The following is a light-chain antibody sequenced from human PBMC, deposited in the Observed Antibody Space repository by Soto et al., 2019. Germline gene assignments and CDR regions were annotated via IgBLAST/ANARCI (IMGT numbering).Light chain of an antibody. CDR2: GAS. J-gene: IGKJ1*01. CDR3: QQYNNWRPQT. Sequence: EIVMTQSPATLCVSPGERATLSCRASQSVSSNLAWYQQKPGQAPRLLIYGASTRATGIPARFSGSGSGTEFTLTISSLQSEDFAVYYCQQYNNWRPQTFGQGTKVEIK. CDR1: QSVSSN. V-gene: IGKV3-15*01.